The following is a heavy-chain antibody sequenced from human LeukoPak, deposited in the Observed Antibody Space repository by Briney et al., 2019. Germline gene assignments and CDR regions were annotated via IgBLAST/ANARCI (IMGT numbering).Heavy chain of an antibody. CDR2: IYTSGST. Sequence: SETLSLTCTVSGGSISSYYWSWIRQPAGKGLEWIGRIYTSGSTNYNPSLKSRVTMSVDTSKNQFSLKLSSVTAADTAVYYCARDDYYDSSGYYDYYYMDVWCKGTTVTVSS. J-gene: IGHJ6*03. D-gene: IGHD3-22*01. CDR3: ARDDYYDSSGYYDYYYMDV. V-gene: IGHV4-4*07. CDR1: GGSISSYY.